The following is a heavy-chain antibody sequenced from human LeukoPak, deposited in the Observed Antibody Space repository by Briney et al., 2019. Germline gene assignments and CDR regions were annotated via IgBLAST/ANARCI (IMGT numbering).Heavy chain of an antibody. V-gene: IGHV1-18*01. CDR3: ARGDDILTGYYYFDY. CDR1: GYTFTSYD. CDR2: IGAYNGNT. J-gene: IGHJ4*02. D-gene: IGHD3-9*01. Sequence: ASVKVSCKASGYTFTSYDINWVRQAPGQGLEWMGWIGAYNGNTNYAQKLQGRVTMTTDTSTSTAYMELRSLRSDDTAVYYCARGDDILTGYYYFDYWGQGTLVTVSS.